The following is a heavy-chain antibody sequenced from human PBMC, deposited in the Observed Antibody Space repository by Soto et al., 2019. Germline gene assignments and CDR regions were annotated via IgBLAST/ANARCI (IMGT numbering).Heavy chain of an antibody. CDR1: GYTFTSYY. J-gene: IGHJ6*02. V-gene: IGHV1-46*01. D-gene: IGHD4-17*01. CDR2: INPSGGST. CDR3: AREYYGDYYYYGMDV. Sequence: ASVKVSCKASGYTFTSYYMHWVLQAPGQGLEWMGIINPSGGSTSYAQKFQGRVTMTRDTSTSTVYMELSSLGSEDTAVYYCAREYYGDYYYYGMDVWGQGTTVTVSS.